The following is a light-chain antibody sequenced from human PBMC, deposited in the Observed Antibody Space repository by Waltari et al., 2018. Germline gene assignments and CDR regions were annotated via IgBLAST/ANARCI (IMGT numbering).Light chain of an antibody. J-gene: IGLJ2*01. CDR3: QSYDNTNFVA. Sequence: NFVLAQPHSMSESPGKTITISCTRSSGSIGNYYVQWYQKRPGSAPTTLIYNDDQRPSLVPDRFSGSIDVSSNSASLTISGLRTEDEADYYCQSYDNTNFVAFGGGTKVTVL. V-gene: IGLV6-57*04. CDR1: SGSIGNYY. CDR2: NDD.